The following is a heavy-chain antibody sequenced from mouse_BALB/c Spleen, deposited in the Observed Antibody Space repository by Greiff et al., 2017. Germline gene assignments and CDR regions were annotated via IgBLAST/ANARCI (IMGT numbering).Heavy chain of an antibody. D-gene: IGHD2-4*01. V-gene: IGHV1-82*01. Sequence: VQLQQSGPELVKPGASVKISCKASGYAFSSSWMNWAKQRPGQGLEWIGRIYPGDGDTNYNGKFKGKATLTADKSSSTAYMQLSSLTSVDSAVYFCAREAMITTDYAMDYWGQGTSVTVSS. CDR1: GYAFSSSW. J-gene: IGHJ4*01. CDR3: AREAMITTDYAMDY. CDR2: IYPGDGDT.